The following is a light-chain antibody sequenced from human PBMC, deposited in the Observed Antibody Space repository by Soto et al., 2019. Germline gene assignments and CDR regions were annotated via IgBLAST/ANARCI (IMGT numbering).Light chain of an antibody. CDR1: HSVNIH. V-gene: IGKV3-20*01. J-gene: IGKJ4*01. CDR2: GSS. CDR3: QQFGSYPLT. Sequence: MIMTHSPSTLSVSPWERVTLSCMTIHSVNIHVAWYQQKPGQAPSLLIYGSSSRATGIPDRFSGSGSGTDFTLTINRLEPEDFAVYYCQQFGSYPLTFGGGTKVDIK.